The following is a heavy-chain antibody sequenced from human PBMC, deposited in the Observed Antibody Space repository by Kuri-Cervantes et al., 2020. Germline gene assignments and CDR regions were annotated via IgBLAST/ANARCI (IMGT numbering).Heavy chain of an antibody. CDR3: AKPGGYCSGGSCYPTN. D-gene: IGHD2-15*01. CDR2: INSDGSST. V-gene: IGHV3-74*01. Sequence: GESLKISCAASGFTFSSYWMHWVRQAPGKGLVWVSRINSDGSSTSYADSVKGRFTISRDNAKNTLYLQMNSLRAEDTALYYCAKPGGYCSGGSCYPTNWGQGTLVTVSS. J-gene: IGHJ4*02. CDR1: GFTFSSYW.